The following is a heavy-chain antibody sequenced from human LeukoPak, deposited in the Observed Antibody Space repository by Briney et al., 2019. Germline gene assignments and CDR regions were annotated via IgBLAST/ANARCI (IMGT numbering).Heavy chain of an antibody. CDR2: IYSGGST. CDR1: GFTVSSNY. D-gene: IGHD6-19*01. J-gene: IGHJ4*02. CDR3: ARDLDSSGWSPTFDY. Sequence: PGGSLRLSCAASGFTVSSNYMSWVRQAPGKGLEWVSVIYSGGSTYYADSVKGRFTISRDNSKNTLYLQMNSLRAEGTAVYYCARDLDSSGWSPTFDYWGQGTLVTVSS. V-gene: IGHV3-66*01.